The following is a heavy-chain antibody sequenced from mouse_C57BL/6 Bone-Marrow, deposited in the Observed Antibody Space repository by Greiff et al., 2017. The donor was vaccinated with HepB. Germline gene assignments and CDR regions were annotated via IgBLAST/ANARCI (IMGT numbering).Heavy chain of an antibody. Sequence: EVQGVESGGGLVKPGGSLKLSCAASGFTFSSYAISWVRQTPEKRLEWVATISDGGSYTYYPDNVKGRFTISRDNAKNNLYLQMSHLKSEDTAMYYCARAQWLLLFDYWGQGTTLTVSS. CDR3: ARAQWLLLFDY. CDR1: GFTFSSYA. V-gene: IGHV5-4*01. J-gene: IGHJ2*01. D-gene: IGHD2-3*01. CDR2: ISDGGSYT.